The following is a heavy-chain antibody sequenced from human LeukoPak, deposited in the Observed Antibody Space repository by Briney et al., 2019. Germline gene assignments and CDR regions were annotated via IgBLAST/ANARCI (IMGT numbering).Heavy chain of an antibody. CDR2: IYYSGST. D-gene: IGHD6-13*01. V-gene: IGHV4-59*11. CDR1: GASISSHY. J-gene: IGHJ5*02. CDR3: ARRIAAAGLWFDP. Sequence: SETLSLTCSVSGASISSHYWSWIRQPPGKGLEWIGYIYYSGSTNYNPSLKSRVTISVDTSKNQFSLRLSSVTAADTAVYYCARRIAAAGLWFDPWGQGTLVTVSS.